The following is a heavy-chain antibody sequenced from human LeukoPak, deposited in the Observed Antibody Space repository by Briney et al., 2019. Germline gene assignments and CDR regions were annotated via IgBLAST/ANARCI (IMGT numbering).Heavy chain of an antibody. Sequence: ASVKVSCKASGYTFTSYAMHWVRQAPGQRLEGMGWINAGNGNTKYSQEFQGRVTITRDTSASTAYMELSSLRSEDMAVYYCARGGRDYYGSGSFKNWFDPWGQGTLVTVSS. CDR3: ARGGRDYYGSGSFKNWFDP. CDR2: INAGNGNT. J-gene: IGHJ5*02. D-gene: IGHD3-10*01. CDR1: GYTFTSYA. V-gene: IGHV1-3*03.